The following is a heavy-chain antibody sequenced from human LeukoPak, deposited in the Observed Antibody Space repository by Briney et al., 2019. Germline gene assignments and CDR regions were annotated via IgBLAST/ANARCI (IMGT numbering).Heavy chain of an antibody. CDR2: IYHSGST. V-gene: IGHV4-30-2*01. CDR1: GGSISSGGYS. J-gene: IGHJ4*02. D-gene: IGHD4-17*01. CDR3: ARSQNGDYFDY. Sequence: SETLSLTCAVSGGSISSGGYSWSWTRQPPGKGLEWIGYIYHSGSTYYNPYLKSRVTISVDRSKNQFSLKLSSVTAADTAVYYCARSQNGDYFDYWGQGTLVTVSS.